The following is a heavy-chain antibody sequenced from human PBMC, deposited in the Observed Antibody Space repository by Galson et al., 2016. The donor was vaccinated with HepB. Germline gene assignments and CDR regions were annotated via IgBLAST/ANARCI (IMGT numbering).Heavy chain of an antibody. CDR2: VYYSGST. V-gene: IGHV4-39*01. J-gene: IGHJ4*02. CDR3: ATYLGGIVRASDY. Sequence: TLSLTCTVSGGSISSSHYYCGWIRQPPGKGLEWIGNVYYSGSTYYNPSLKSRVTISVDTSKNQFSLKLTSVTAADTAVYYCATYLGGIVRASDYWGQGTLGTVSS. CDR1: GGSISSSHYY. D-gene: IGHD1-26*01.